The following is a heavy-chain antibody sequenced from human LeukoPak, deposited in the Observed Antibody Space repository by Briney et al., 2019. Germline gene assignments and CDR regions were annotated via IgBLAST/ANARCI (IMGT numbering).Heavy chain of an antibody. CDR3: ARDPYSNYFDY. D-gene: IGHD5-18*01. Sequence: ASVTLSRQASVYTFTGDYMHWVRQAPGQGVGWVGWINPNNGGTNYAQQSQGRVTMTRDTSISTAYMELNRLRSDDTAVYYCARDPYSNYFDYWGQGTLVTVSS. CDR2: INPNNGGT. CDR1: VYTFTGDY. J-gene: IGHJ4*02. V-gene: IGHV1-2*02.